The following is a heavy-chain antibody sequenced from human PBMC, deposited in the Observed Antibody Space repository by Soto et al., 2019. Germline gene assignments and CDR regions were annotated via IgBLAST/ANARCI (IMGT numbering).Heavy chain of an antibody. J-gene: IGHJ4*02. Sequence: SETLSLTCTVSGGSISSGGYYWSWIRQHPGKGLEWIGYIYYSGSTYYNPSLKRRVTMSVDTSKNQFSLKLSSVTAADTAVYYCARAPLDEYPGVSLLDYWGQGTLVTVSS. CDR3: ARAPLDEYPGVSLLDY. CDR1: GGSISSGGYY. CDR2: IYYSGST. D-gene: IGHD2-8*01. V-gene: IGHV4-31*03.